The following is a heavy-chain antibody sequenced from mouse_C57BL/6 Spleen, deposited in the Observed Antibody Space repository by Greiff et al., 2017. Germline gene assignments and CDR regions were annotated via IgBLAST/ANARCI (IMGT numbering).Heavy chain of an antibody. Sequence: QVQLKESGPGLVQPSQSLSITCTVSGFSLTSYGVHWVRQSPGKGLEWLGVIWSGGSTDYNAAFISRLSISKDNSKSQVFFKMNSLQADDTAIYYCARVYSNYQAWFAYWGQGTLVTVSA. CDR1: GFSLTSYG. CDR2: IWSGGST. J-gene: IGHJ3*01. CDR3: ARVYSNYQAWFAY. V-gene: IGHV2-2*01. D-gene: IGHD2-5*01.